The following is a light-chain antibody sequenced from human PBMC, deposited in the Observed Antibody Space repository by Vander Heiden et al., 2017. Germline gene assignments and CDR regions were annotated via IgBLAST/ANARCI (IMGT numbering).Light chain of an antibody. CDR3: QQDKSFPVT. Sequence: DIQMTQSPSSLSASVGDRVTITCQASQDIGIYLNWYQQTAGKGPKLLINGASNLETGVPSRFSGSGSGTDFTFTIGSLHPEDIATYYCQQDKSFPVTFGGGTMVDIK. J-gene: IGKJ4*01. CDR1: QDIGIY. V-gene: IGKV1-33*01. CDR2: GAS.